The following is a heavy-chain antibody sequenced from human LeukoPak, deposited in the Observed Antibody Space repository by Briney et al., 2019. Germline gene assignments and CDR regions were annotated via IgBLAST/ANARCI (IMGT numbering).Heavy chain of an antibody. CDR2: SRNRAKSYTT. CDR3: SRDATGDH. CDR1: GFTFSSYS. J-gene: IGHJ4*02. V-gene: IGHV3-72*01. Sequence: PGGSLRLSCAASGFTFSSYSINWVRQAPGKGLEWVGRSRNRAKSYTTDYAASVKGRFTISRDDSKSTPYLQMNSLETEDTAVYYCSRDATGDHWGQGTLVSVSS.